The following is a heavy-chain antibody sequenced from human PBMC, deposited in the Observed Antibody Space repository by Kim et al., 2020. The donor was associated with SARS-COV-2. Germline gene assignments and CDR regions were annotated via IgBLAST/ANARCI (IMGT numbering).Heavy chain of an antibody. CDR1: GYTFTKHA. Sequence: ASVKVSCKASGYTFTKHAVQWVRQAPGQRLEWMGWINGGNGFTKYSQKFQGRVTITRDRSASLAYMELSSLRSEDTAVYYCARALYSGSQPTYAMDVWGQGTTVTVSS. CDR3: ARALYSGSQPTYAMDV. D-gene: IGHD1-26*01. J-gene: IGHJ6*02. CDR2: INGGNGFT. V-gene: IGHV1-3*01.